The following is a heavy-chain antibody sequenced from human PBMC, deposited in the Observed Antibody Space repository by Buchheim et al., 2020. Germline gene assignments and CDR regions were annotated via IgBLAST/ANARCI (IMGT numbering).Heavy chain of an antibody. V-gene: IGHV3-33*01. CDR1: GFTLSSFA. D-gene: IGHD5-18*01. J-gene: IGHJ6*02. CDR2: IWYDGSNK. Sequence: QVQLVESGGGVVQPGRSLGLSCTASGFTLSSFAMSWVRQAPGKGLEWVAIIWYDGSNKYYTESVKGGFTVSRENSKNTLYLQMSSLRADDTAVYYCARVMDRAAYGMDVWGQGTT. CDR3: ARVMDRAAYGMDV.